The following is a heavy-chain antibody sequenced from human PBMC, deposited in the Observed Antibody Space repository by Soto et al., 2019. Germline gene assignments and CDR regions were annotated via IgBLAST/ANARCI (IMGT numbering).Heavy chain of an antibody. J-gene: IGHJ3*02. CDR1: CGFFGGYF. D-gene: IGHD4-17*01. V-gene: IGHV4-34*01. Sequence: SATLAPSCAVCCGFFGGYFWRWSRPPPGKGLEWIGEINHSGSTNYNPSLKSRVTISVDTSKNQFSLKLSSVTAADTAVYYCARIKNRPTVTTRAFDIWGQGTMVTVSS. CDR3: ARIKNRPTVTTRAFDI. CDR2: INHSGST.